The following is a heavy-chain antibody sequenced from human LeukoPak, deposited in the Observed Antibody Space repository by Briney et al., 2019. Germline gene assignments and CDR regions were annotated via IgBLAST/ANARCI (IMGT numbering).Heavy chain of an antibody. Sequence: PSQTLSLSCTVSGGSISSGGNYWSRIGQHPGKDLEWIGNIYYSGSTYYNPSLKSRVTISVDTSKNQFSLKLSSVTAADTAVYYCARAGPLGYCSSTSCYTSGSVEDYYYYMDVWGKGTTVTVSS. D-gene: IGHD2-2*02. CDR1: GGSISSGGNY. V-gene: IGHV4-31*03. CDR2: IYYSGST. J-gene: IGHJ6*03. CDR3: ARAGPLGYCSSTSCYTSGSVEDYYYYMDV.